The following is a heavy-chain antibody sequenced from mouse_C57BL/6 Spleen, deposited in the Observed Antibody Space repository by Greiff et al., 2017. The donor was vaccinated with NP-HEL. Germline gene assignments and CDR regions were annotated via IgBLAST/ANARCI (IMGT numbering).Heavy chain of an antibody. CDR1: GYTFTDYE. V-gene: IGHV1-15*01. CDR3: TRYHYSSYYYAMDY. CDR2: IDPETGGT. D-gene: IGHD2-5*01. J-gene: IGHJ4*01. Sequence: QVQLQQSGAELVRPGASVTLSCKASGYTFTDYEMHWVKQTPVHGLEWIGAIDPETGGTAYNQKFKGKAILTADKSSSTAYMELRSLTSEDSAVYYCTRYHYSSYYYAMDYWGQGTSVTVSS.